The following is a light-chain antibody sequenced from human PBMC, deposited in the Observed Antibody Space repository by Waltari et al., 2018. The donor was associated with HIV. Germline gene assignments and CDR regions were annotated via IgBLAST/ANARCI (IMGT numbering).Light chain of an antibody. J-gene: IGKJ2*01. CDR3: QQYGPSYI. CDR1: QSVSTNY. Sequence: VVLTQSPGTLSLSPGERASISCRASQSVSTNYLAWYKQKPRQAPRLLIYGASHRAAGIPDRFSGSGSGTDFTLTISRLEPEDFAVYYCQQYGPSYIFGQGTRLEIK. V-gene: IGKV3-20*01. CDR2: GAS.